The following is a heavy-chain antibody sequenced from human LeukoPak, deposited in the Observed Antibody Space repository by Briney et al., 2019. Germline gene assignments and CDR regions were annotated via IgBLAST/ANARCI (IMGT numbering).Heavy chain of an antibody. CDR1: GFTVSNNY. D-gene: IGHD3-10*01. Sequence: GGSLRLSCAASGFTVSNNYMSWVRQIPGKGLEWVSVIYSGGSTFYADSVKGRFTTSRDNSKNTLYLQMNSLRTEDTAVYYCARTIAMVRGVITVYYYYMDVWGKGTTVTVSS. CDR2: IYSGGST. V-gene: IGHV3-66*02. CDR3: ARTIAMVRGVITVYYYYMDV. J-gene: IGHJ6*03.